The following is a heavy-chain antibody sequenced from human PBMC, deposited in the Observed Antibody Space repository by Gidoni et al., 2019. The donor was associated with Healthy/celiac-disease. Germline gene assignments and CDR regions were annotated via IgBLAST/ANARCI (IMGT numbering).Heavy chain of an antibody. Sequence: EVQLVESGGGLVNPGGSLRLSCAASGFTFSSYSMNWVRQAPGKGLEWVSSISSSSSYIYYADSVKGRFTISRDNAKNSLYLQMNSLRAEDTAVYYCARAGSETTVVTPVDYWGQGTLVTVSS. CDR3: ARAGSETTVVTPVDY. J-gene: IGHJ4*02. V-gene: IGHV3-21*01. CDR2: ISSSSSYI. CDR1: GFTFSSYS. D-gene: IGHD4-17*01.